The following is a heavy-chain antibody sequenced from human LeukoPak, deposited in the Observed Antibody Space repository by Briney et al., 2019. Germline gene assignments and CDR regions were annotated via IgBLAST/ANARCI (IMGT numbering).Heavy chain of an antibody. V-gene: IGHV1-24*01. D-gene: IGHD2-2*01. J-gene: IGHJ4*02. Sequence: GASVKVSCKVSGYTLTELSMHWVRQAPGKGLEWMGGFDPEDGETIYAQKFQGRVTMTEDTSTDTAYMELSSLRSEDTGVYYCARTQFCSETSCPHALDSWGQGTLVTVSS. CDR1: GYTLTELS. CDR2: FDPEDGET. CDR3: ARTQFCSETSCPHALDS.